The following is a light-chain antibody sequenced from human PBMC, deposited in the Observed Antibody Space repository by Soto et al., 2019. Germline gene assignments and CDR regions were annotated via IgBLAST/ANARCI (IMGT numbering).Light chain of an antibody. Sequence: QSVLTDPASVSGSLGQSITISCTGTSSDVGSYNLVSWYQHHPGKAPKFLIYEGTKRPSGVSSRFSGSKSGNTASLTISGLQAEDEAHYYCCSYAGSSTYVFGTGTKVTVL. V-gene: IGLV2-23*01. CDR1: SSDVGSYNL. CDR3: CSYAGSSTYV. CDR2: EGT. J-gene: IGLJ1*01.